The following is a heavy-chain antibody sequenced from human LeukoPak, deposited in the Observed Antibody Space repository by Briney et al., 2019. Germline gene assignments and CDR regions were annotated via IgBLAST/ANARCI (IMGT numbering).Heavy chain of an antibody. CDR2: IYYSGST. J-gene: IGHJ4*02. CDR3: ARDRWLGY. Sequence: SATLSLTCTVSGGSISSYYWSWVRQQPGKGLEWIGYIYYSGSTNYNPSLKSRVTISVDTSKNQFSLKVSSVTAADTAVYYCARDRWLGYWGQGTLVTVSS. V-gene: IGHV4-59*01. CDR1: GGSISSYY. D-gene: IGHD5-18*01.